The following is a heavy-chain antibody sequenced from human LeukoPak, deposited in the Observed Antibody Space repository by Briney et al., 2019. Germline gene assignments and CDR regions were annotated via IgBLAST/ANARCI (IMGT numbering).Heavy chain of an antibody. CDR3: ARDSYCSGGSCYSMPLNWFDP. CDR2: ISSSSSTI. D-gene: IGHD2-15*01. J-gene: IGHJ5*02. Sequence: GGSLRLSCAASGFTFSSYSMNWVRQAPGEGLEWVSYISSSSSTIYYADSVKGRFTISRDNAKNSLYLQMNSLRAEDTAVYYCARDSYCSGGSCYSMPLNWFDPWGQGTLVTVSS. CDR1: GFTFSSYS. V-gene: IGHV3-48*01.